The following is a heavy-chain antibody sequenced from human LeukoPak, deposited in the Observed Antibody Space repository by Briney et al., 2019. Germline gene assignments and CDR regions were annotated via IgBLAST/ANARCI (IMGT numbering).Heavy chain of an antibody. CDR3: ARGDYYGSVD. D-gene: IGHD3-10*01. CDR2: IYYSGST. V-gene: IGHV4-59*08. Sequence: PSETLSLTCTVSGGSISNYYRSWTRQPPGKGLEWIGYIYYSGSTNYNPSLKGRVTISVDTSKNQFSLKLSSVAAADTAMYYCARGDYYGSVDWGQGTLVTVSS. J-gene: IGHJ4*02. CDR1: GGSISNYY.